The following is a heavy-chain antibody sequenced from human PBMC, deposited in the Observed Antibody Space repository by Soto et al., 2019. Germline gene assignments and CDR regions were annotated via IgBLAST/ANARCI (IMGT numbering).Heavy chain of an antibody. Sequence: EVQLVESGGGLVKPGGSLRLSCAASGFTFSSYSMNWVRQAPGKGLEWVSSISSSSSYIYYADSVKGRFTISSDNAKNSLYLQMNSLRAEDTAVYYCARDTDDFWSAYGINWFDPWGQGTLVTVSS. J-gene: IGHJ5*02. V-gene: IGHV3-21*01. D-gene: IGHD3-3*01. CDR3: ARDTDDFWSAYGINWFDP. CDR2: ISSSSSYI. CDR1: GFTFSSYS.